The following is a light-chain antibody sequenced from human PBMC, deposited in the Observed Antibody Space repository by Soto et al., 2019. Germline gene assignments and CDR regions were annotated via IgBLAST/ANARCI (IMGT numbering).Light chain of an antibody. CDR3: QQYGNPPQT. J-gene: IGKJ1*01. CDR2: GAS. V-gene: IGKV3-15*01. CDR1: QSVSST. Sequence: EILMTQSPATLSVSPGERATLSCRASQSVSSTLAWYQQKPGQAPRLLIYGASTRATDIPARFSGSGSGTEFTLTISRLEPEDFGVFYCQQYGNPPQTFGQGTRVEV.